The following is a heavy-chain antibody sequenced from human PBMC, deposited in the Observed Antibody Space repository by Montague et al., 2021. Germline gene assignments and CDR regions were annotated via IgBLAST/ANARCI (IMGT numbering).Heavy chain of an antibody. V-gene: IGHV4-59*08. D-gene: IGHD6-13*01. CDR1: GGSISAYY. CDR2: IYYIGST. CDR3: ARHGVSSWYRELDGFDI. Sequence: SETLSLTCTVSGGSISAYYWSWIRQPPGKGLEWIGYIYYIGSTNYNPSLESRVTVSVDTSKNQFSLKLSSVTAADTAVYYCARHGVSSWYRELDGFDIWGQGTMVIVSS. J-gene: IGHJ3*02.